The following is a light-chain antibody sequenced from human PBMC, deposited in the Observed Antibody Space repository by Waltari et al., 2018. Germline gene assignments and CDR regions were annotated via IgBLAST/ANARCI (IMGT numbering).Light chain of an antibody. CDR1: GSDIGGYNY. Sequence: QSALTQPASVSGSPGQAITISCTGTGSDIGGYNYVSWYQQHPGKAPKLLIYGVSSRSSGVSNRFSGSKSGYAASLTISGLQAEDEAHYYCSSFTSTNTWVFDGGTKLTVL. CDR3: SSFTSTNTWV. J-gene: IGLJ3*02. V-gene: IGLV2-14*03. CDR2: GVS.